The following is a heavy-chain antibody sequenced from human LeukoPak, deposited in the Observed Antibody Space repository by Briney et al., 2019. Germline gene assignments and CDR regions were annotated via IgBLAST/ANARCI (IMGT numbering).Heavy chain of an antibody. D-gene: IGHD3-22*01. J-gene: IGHJ6*03. CDR1: GGSISSYY. V-gene: IGHV4-59*01. CDR2: IYYSGST. Sequence: SETLSLTCTVSGGSISSYYWSWIRQPPGKGLEWIGYIYYSGSTNYKPSLKRRVTISVDTSKNQFSLKLSSVTAADTAVYYCARVGITMIVDYYYYMDVWGKGTTVTVSS. CDR3: ARVGITMIVDYYYYMDV.